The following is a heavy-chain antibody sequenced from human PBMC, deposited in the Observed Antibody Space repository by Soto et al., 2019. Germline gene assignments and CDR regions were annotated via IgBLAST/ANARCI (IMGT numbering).Heavy chain of an antibody. CDR1: GYTFTSYG. J-gene: IGHJ6*02. D-gene: IGHD2-2*01. V-gene: IGHV1-18*01. Sequence: QVQLVQSGAEVKKPGASVKVSCKASGYTFTSYGISWVRQAPGQGLEWMGWSSAYNGNTNYAQKLQGRVTMTTDTSTSTAYMELRSLRSDDTAVYYCARAHIVVVPAAHYYYYYGMDVWGQGTTVTVSS. CDR2: SSAYNGNT. CDR3: ARAHIVVVPAAHYYYYYGMDV.